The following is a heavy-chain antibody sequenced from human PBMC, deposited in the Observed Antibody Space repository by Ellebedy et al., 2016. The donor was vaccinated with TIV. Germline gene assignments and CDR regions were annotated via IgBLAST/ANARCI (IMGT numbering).Heavy chain of an antibody. CDR3: ARDPHPAAAVPYYFDH. J-gene: IGHJ4*02. D-gene: IGHD2-15*01. Sequence: ASVKVSXXTSGYTFFTYGITWVRQAPGQGLEWMGWVSAYNGNTTYTQRFQGRVTMTTDTSTTTAYMELRSLRAADTAVYYCARDPHPAAAVPYYFDHWGQGTLVTVSS. CDR2: VSAYNGNT. CDR1: GYTFFTYG. V-gene: IGHV1-18*04.